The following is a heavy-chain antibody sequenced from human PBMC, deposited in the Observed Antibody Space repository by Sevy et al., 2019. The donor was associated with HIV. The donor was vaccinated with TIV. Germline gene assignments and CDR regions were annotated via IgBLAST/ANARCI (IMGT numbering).Heavy chain of an antibody. CDR2: IRYDESEQ. J-gene: IGHJ4*02. CDR3: AKDPRPSHRITTFGGVDYFEY. V-gene: IGHV3-30*02. CDR1: GFTFSTYG. D-gene: IGHD3-3*01. Sequence: GGSLRLSCAASGFTFSTYGMHWVRQAPGKGLEWVAFIRYDESEQYCADSGKGRCTISRDNSKSTLYLRLSSLREGDTAVYYCAKDPRPSHRITTFGGVDYFEYWGQGTLVTVSS.